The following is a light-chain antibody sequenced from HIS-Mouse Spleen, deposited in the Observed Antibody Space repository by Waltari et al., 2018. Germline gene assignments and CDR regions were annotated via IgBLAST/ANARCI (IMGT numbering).Light chain of an antibody. J-gene: IGKJ1*01. Sequence: EIVLTQSPGTLSLSPGERATLPCRASQSVSRSYLAWYQPKPGQAPRLLIYGASSRATGIPDRFSGSGSGTDFTLTISRLEPEDFAVYYCQQYGSSPPWPFGQGTKVEIK. V-gene: IGKV3-20*01. CDR1: QSVSRSY. CDR3: QQYGSSPPWP. CDR2: GAS.